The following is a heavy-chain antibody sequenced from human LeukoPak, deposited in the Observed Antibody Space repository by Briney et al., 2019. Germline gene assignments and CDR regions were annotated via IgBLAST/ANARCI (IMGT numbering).Heavy chain of an antibody. CDR1: GFTSSDYN. Sequence: PGGSLRLSCAASGFTSSDYNMNWVRQAPGEGLEWVSYISNTSSTIYYADSVKGRRTISRDNAKHSMYLQMNSLRAEDTAVYYCAIDFLEDSLWGQGTLVTVSS. CDR2: ISNTSSTI. J-gene: IGHJ4*02. V-gene: IGHV3-48*01. D-gene: IGHD3-3*01. CDR3: AIDFLEDSL.